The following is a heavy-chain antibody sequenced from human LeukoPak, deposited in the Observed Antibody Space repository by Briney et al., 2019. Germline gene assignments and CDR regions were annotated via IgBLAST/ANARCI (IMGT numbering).Heavy chain of an antibody. CDR3: ARDYDILTGSSLNWFDP. CDR2: ISAYNGNT. J-gene: IGHJ5*02. Sequence: ASVKVSCKASGYTFTSYGIRWVRQAPGQGLEWMGWISAYNGNTNYAQKLQGRVTMTTDTSTSTAYMELRSLRSDDTAVYYCARDYDILTGSSLNWFDPWGQGTLVTVSS. CDR1: GYTFTSYG. D-gene: IGHD3-9*01. V-gene: IGHV1-18*01.